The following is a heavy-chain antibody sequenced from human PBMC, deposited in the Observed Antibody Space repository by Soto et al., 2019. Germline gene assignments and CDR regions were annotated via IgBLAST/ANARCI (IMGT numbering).Heavy chain of an antibody. CDR2: MNPNSGNT. CDR1: GYTFTSYD. J-gene: IGHJ6*02. CDR3: ARSQGDFLGDDYYYGMDV. D-gene: IGHD3-3*01. Sequence: QVQLVQSGAEVKKPGASVKVSCKASGYTFTSYDINWVRQATGQGLEWMGWMNPNSGNTGYAQKFQGRVTMTRNTSISTAYMELSSLRSEDTAVYYCARSQGDFLGDDYYYGMDVWGQGTTVTVSS. V-gene: IGHV1-8*01.